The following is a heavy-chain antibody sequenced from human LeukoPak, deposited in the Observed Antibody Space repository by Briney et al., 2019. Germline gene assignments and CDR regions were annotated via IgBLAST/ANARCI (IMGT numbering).Heavy chain of an antibody. Sequence: SQTLSLTCTVSGGSISSGDHYWSWIRQPPGKGLEWIGCTAYSGTTYYNPSLQSRVTMSVHTSKNQISLNLSSVTAADTAVYYCARDPTGAYWGQGTLVTVSS. V-gene: IGHV4-61*08. CDR2: TAYSGTT. CDR1: GGSISSGDHY. J-gene: IGHJ4*02. CDR3: ARDPTGAY. D-gene: IGHD4-17*01.